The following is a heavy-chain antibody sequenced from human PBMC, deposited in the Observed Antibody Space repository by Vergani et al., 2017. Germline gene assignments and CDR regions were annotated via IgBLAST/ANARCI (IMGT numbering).Heavy chain of an antibody. CDR1: GFTFSGSA. J-gene: IGHJ6*02. CDR3: TRHPEVGEYQLLYSSPLWYYYGMDV. CDR2: IRSKANSYAT. Sequence: EVQLVESGGGLVQPGGSLKLSCAASGFTFSGSAMHWVRQASGKGLEWVGRIRSKANSYATAYAASVKGRFTISRDDSKNTAYLQMNSLKTEDTAVYYCTRHPEVGEYQLLYSSPLWYYYGMDVWGQGTTVTVSS. D-gene: IGHD2-2*02. V-gene: IGHV3-73*01.